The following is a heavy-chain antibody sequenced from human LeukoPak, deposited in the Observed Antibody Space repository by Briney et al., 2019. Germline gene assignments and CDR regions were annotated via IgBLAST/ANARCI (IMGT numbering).Heavy chain of an antibody. D-gene: IGHD6-25*01. CDR3: ARRAWQRGAPFDY. CDR1: GGSFSCYY. J-gene: IGHJ4*02. V-gene: IGHV4-34*01. Sequence: ASETLSLTCAVYGGSFSCYYWSWIRQPPGKGLEWIGEINHSGSTNYNPSLKSRVTISVDTSKNQFSLKLSSVTAADTAVYYCARRAWQRGAPFDYWGQGTLVTVSS. CDR2: INHSGST.